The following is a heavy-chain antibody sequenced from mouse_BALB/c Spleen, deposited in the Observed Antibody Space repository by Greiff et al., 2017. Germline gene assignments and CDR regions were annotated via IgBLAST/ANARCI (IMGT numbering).Heavy chain of an antibody. V-gene: IGHV2-9*02. Sequence: VQLQESGPGLVAPSQSLSITCTVSGFSLTSYGVHWVRQPPGKGLEWLGVIWAGGSTNYNSALMSRLSISKDNSKSQVFLKMNSLQTDDTAMYCCARDHYGNSYYFDYWGEGTTLTVSS. D-gene: IGHD2-1*01. CDR3: ARDHYGNSYYFDY. CDR1: GFSLTSYG. CDR2: IWAGGST. J-gene: IGHJ2*01.